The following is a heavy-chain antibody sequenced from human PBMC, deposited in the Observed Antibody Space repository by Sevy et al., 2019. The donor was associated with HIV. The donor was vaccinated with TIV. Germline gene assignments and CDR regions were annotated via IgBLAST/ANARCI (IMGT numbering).Heavy chain of an antibody. CDR3: AKGFCSGGSCPRDYYYYGIDV. J-gene: IGHJ6*02. V-gene: IGHV3-23*01. CDR2: ISGSGRYT. D-gene: IGHD2-15*01. Sequence: GVSLRLSCAASGFTFSTYAMNWVRQAPGKGLEWVSSISGSGRYTYYADSVEGRFTISRDSSKNTLYLQMNSLRANDTAVYYCAKGFCSGGSCPRDYYYYGIDVWGQGTTVTVSS. CDR1: GFTFSTYA.